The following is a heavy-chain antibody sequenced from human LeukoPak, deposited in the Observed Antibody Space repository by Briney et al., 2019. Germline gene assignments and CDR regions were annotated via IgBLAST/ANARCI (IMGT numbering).Heavy chain of an antibody. J-gene: IGHJ6*03. CDR2: IYYSGST. V-gene: IGHV4-39*01. CDR1: GGSISSSSYY. CDR3: ARHLSNYWFRNYYYMDV. Sequence: ASETLSLTCTVSGGSISSSSYYWGWIRQPPGKGLEWIGSIYYSGSTYYNPSLKSRVTISVDTSKNQFSLKLSSVTAADTAVYYCARHLSNYWFRNYYYMDVWGKGTTVTVSS. D-gene: IGHD4-11*01.